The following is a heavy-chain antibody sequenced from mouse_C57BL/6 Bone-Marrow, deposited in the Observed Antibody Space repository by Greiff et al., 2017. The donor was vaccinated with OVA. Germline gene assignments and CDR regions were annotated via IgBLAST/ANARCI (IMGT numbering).Heavy chain of an antibody. CDR1: GYTFTSYW. CDR2: INPSSGYT. D-gene: IGHD1-1*01. CDR3: AREGTYYYGSSDGFAY. V-gene: IGHV1-7*01. J-gene: IGHJ3*01. Sequence: VNVVESGAELAKPGASVKLSCKASGYTFTSYWMHWVKQRPGQGLEWIGYINPSSGYTKYNQKFKDKATLTADKSSSTAYMQLSSLTYEDSAVYYCAREGTYYYGSSDGFAYWGQGTLVTVSA.